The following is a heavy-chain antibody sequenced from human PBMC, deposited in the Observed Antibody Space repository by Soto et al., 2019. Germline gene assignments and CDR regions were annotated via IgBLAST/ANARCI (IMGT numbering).Heavy chain of an antibody. CDR3: ACGARFLQSAQLSKYYHKMDV. D-gene: IGHD2-2*01. Sequence: QVQLVQPGAEVKKPGASVKVSCKAVGYTFTSYDINWVRQATGQGLEWMGWMNPHNGNTEYAERFQGRVTRTTNTSINSDYQELSSLSFEDTAVSYSACGARFLQSAQLSKYYHKMDVWGKGTTVTVSS. J-gene: IGHJ6*04. CDR2: MNPHNGNT. V-gene: IGHV1-8*01. CDR1: GYTFTSYD.